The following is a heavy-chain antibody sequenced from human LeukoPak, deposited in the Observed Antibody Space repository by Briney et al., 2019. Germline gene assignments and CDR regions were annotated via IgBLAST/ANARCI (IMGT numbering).Heavy chain of an antibody. Sequence: PSETLSLTCTVSSGSISSGSHHWTWIRQPAGKRLEWLGRIDSSGSTNYNPSLKSRITISIDTSKNQFSLKLTSVTAADTALYYCARDSTTSWYGQDFWGQGTLVTVSS. CDR1: SGSISSGSHH. D-gene: IGHD1-26*01. CDR3: ARDSTTSWYGQDF. V-gene: IGHV4-61*02. J-gene: IGHJ4*02. CDR2: IDSSGST.